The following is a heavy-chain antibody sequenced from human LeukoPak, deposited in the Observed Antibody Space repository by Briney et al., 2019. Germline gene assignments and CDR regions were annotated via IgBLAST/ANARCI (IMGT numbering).Heavy chain of an antibody. CDR1: GFTFSSYS. J-gene: IGHJ4*02. Sequence: GGSLRLSCGASGFTFSSYSMNWVRQAPGKGLEWVSSISSSSSYIYYADSVKGRFTISRDNAKNSLYLQMNSLRAEDTAVYYCAKDLDSSSWYYIGYWGQGTLVTVSS. CDR2: ISSSSSYI. D-gene: IGHD6-13*01. CDR3: AKDLDSSSWYYIGY. V-gene: IGHV3-21*01.